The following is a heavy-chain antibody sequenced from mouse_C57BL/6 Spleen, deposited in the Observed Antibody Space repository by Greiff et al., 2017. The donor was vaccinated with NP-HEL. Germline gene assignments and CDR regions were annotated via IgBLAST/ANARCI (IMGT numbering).Heavy chain of an antibody. CDR2: IDPETGGT. D-gene: IGHD1-1*01. Sequence: VQLQQSGAELVRPGASVTLSCKASGYTFTDYEMHWVKQTPVHGLEWIGAIDPETGGTAYNQKFKGKAILTADKSSSTAYMELRSLTSEDSAVYYCTRWGTTDHFAYWGQGTLVTVSA. CDR1: GYTFTDYE. V-gene: IGHV1-15*01. CDR3: TRWGTTDHFAY. J-gene: IGHJ3*01.